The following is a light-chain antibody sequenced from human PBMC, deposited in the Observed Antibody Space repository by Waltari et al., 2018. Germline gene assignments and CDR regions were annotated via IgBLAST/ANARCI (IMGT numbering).Light chain of an antibody. CDR1: SSNIGAGYD. CDR2: GNT. Sequence: QSVLTQPPSVSGAPGQRVTISCTGSSSNIGAGYDVHWYQQLPGTAPKLLISGNTNRPSGVPDRFSGSKSGTSVSLAITGLQAEDEADYYCQSYDSSLSGVVFGGGTKLTVL. J-gene: IGLJ2*01. CDR3: QSYDSSLSGVV. V-gene: IGLV1-40*01.